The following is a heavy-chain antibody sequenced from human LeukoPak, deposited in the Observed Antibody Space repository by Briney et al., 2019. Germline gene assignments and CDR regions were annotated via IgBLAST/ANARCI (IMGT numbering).Heavy chain of an antibody. Sequence: GGSLRLSCAASGFTFSSYAMSWVRQAPGKGLEWVSDISSSGGGTDYADSVKGRFTISRDNSKSTLYLQMNSLRGEDTAVYYYAAFGSRSWYEGFDYWGRETLLTVFS. CDR3: AAFGSRSWYEGFDY. J-gene: IGHJ4*02. V-gene: IGHV3-23*01. D-gene: IGHD6-13*01. CDR1: GFTFSSYA. CDR2: ISSSGGGT.